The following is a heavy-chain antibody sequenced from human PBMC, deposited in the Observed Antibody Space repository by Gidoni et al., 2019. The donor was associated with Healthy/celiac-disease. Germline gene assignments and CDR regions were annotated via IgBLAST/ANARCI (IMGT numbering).Heavy chain of an antibody. V-gene: IGHV1-69*01. J-gene: IGHJ6*02. D-gene: IGHD2-2*01. Sequence: QVQMVQSVAEVKKPGSSVKVSCKDSGGTFSSYANSWVRQGPGQGLEWMGGIITIFGTANYAQKFQGRVTITADESTSTADMELSSLRSEDTAVYYCARVGVVVVPAGDYYYYYGMDVWGQGTTVTVSS. CDR3: ARVGVVVVPAGDYYYYYGMDV. CDR2: IITIFGTA. CDR1: GGTFSSYA.